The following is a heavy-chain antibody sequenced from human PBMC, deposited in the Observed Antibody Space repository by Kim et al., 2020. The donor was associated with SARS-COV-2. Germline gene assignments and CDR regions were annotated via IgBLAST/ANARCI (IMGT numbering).Heavy chain of an antibody. Sequence: WGSLRLSCAASGCTITNNGMHWVRQTQGQGMERVAFITFDGSKKYYTNSVKGRLTTSRENSQNTLYLQMNSLRPEDTAVYFCTSGSGVSAAFAVDCWGQGTLVTVSS. V-gene: IGHV3-30*03. CDR1: GCTITNNG. J-gene: IGHJ4*02. CDR2: ITFDGSKK. D-gene: IGHD2-2*01. CDR3: TSGSGVSAAFAVDC.